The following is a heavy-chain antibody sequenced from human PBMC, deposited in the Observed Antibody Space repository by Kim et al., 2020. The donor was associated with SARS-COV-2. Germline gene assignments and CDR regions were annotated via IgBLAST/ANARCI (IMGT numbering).Heavy chain of an antibody. Sequence: SETLSLTCAVSGDSISSYYWTWIRQPAGKGLEWIGRIYTSGSPNYNPSLKSRVTMSLDTSKNQFSVKLSSVTAADTAVYYCVRDPGHSSGWYGPWGQGTLVTVS. CDR1: GDSISSYY. V-gene: IGHV4-4*07. CDR3: VRDPGHSSGWYGP. CDR2: IYTSGSP. J-gene: IGHJ5*02. D-gene: IGHD6-19*01.